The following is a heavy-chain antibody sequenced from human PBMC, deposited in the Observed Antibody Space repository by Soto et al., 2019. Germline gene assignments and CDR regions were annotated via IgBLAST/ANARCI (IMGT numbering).Heavy chain of an antibody. CDR3: ARAGRGVIMGHSYDY. D-gene: IGHD3-10*01. Sequence: SETLSLTCTVSGGSISSGGYYWSWIRQHPGKGLEWIGYIYYSGSTYYNPSLKSRVTISVDTSKNQFSLKLSSVTAADTAVYYCARAGRGVIMGHSYDYWGQGTLVTVSS. CDR1: GGSISSGGYY. J-gene: IGHJ4*02. CDR2: IYYSGST. V-gene: IGHV4-31*03.